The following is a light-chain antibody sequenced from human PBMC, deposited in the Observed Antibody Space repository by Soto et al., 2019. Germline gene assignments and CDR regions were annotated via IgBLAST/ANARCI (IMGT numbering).Light chain of an antibody. V-gene: IGLV2-14*03. CDR2: DVT. CDR3: SSFTSSITYV. Sequence: QSALTQPASVSGSPGQSITISCTGTSNDVGRYNYVSWYQQHPGKAPKLVIYDVTNRPSGVSNRFSGSKSGNTASLTISGLQAEDEADYHCSSFTSSITYVFGTGTKLTVL. CDR1: SNDVGRYNY. J-gene: IGLJ1*01.